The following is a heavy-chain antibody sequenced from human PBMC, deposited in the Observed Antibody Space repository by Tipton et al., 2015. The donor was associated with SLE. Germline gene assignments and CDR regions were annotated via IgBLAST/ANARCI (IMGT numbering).Heavy chain of an antibody. CDR3: ARDKDGYNHNFDS. CDR2: INPSGGLT. D-gene: IGHD5-24*01. CDR1: GYTLTAYY. J-gene: IGHJ4*02. V-gene: IGHV1-46*01. Sequence: QVQLVQSGAEVKKPGASVKVSCKASGYTLTAYYMHWVRQAPGQGLEWMGIINPSGGLTTYAQKFQGRVTMTRDTSTNTVYMELSSLRSDDTAVYSCARDKDGYNHNFDSWGQGTLVTVSS.